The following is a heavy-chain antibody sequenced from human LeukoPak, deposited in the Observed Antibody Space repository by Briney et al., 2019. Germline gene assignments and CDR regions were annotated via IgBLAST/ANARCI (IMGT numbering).Heavy chain of an antibody. V-gene: IGHV1-2*02. J-gene: IGHJ4*02. Sequence: ASVKVSCKASGYTFTGYYMHWVRQAPGQGLEWMGWINPNSGGTNYAQKFQGRVTMTRDTSISTAYMELSRLRSDDTAVYYCARDTGRWLRSPKYYLDYWGQGTLVTVSS. CDR3: ARDTGRWLRSPKYYLDY. CDR1: GYTFTGYY. CDR2: INPNSGGT. D-gene: IGHD5-12*01.